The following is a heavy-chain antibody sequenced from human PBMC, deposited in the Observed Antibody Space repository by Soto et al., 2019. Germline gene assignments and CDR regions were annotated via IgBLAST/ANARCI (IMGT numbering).Heavy chain of an antibody. V-gene: IGHV4-59*01. D-gene: IGHD5-12*01. CDR3: AREGNLGRWLQPLDF. CDR2: IHYNGNT. Sequence: QVQLQVSAPGLVKPSETLSLTCTVSGDSISAYSWSWVRQPPGKGLEWIGNIHYNGNTKYNPSLKSPVSMSVDTSKYQFSLRLISVTAADTAKYFCAREGNLGRWLQPLDFWGQGTLVTVSS. J-gene: IGHJ4*02. CDR1: GDSISAYS.